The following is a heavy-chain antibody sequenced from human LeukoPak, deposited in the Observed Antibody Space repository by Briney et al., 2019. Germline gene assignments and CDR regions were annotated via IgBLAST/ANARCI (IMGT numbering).Heavy chain of an antibody. Sequence: GGSLRLSCTASGFTFNIFGMHWVRQVPGNGLEWLAVLWADGNNAHYADSVKGRFTISRDSSENTLYPQMNSLRGEDTAVYYCVKESAADATFHFDYWGQGTLVTVSS. CDR1: GFTFNIFG. CDR2: LWADGNNA. CDR3: VKESAADATFHFDY. J-gene: IGHJ4*02. D-gene: IGHD6-13*01. V-gene: IGHV3-33*06.